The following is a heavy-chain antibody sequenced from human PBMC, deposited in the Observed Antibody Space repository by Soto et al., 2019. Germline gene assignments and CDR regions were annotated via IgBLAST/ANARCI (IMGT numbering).Heavy chain of an antibody. J-gene: IGHJ4*02. Sequence: GGSLRLSCAASGFTFSSYGMHWVRQAPGKGLEWVAVISYDGSNKYYADSVKGRFTISRDNSKNTLYLQMNSLRAEDTAVYYCAKHGTTHYWGQGTVGTAPQ. CDR1: GFTFSSYG. CDR3: AKHGTTHY. CDR2: ISYDGSNK. D-gene: IGHD1-1*01. V-gene: IGHV3-30*18.